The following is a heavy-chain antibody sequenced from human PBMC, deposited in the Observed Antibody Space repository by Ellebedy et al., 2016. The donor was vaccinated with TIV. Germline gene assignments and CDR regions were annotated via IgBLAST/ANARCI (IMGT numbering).Heavy chain of an antibody. J-gene: IGHJ4*02. CDR1: GVSVKNSIYY. V-gene: IGHV4-61*01. CDR2: IYYSGAT. CDR3: ARAVGYSVDY. Sequence: SETLSLXXTVSGVSVKNSIYYWTWIRQHPGKGLEWLGYIYYSGATNYNPSLKSRVTISVDTSKNQFSLKLSSVTAADTAVYYCARAVGYSVDYWGQGTLVTVSS. D-gene: IGHD5-12*01.